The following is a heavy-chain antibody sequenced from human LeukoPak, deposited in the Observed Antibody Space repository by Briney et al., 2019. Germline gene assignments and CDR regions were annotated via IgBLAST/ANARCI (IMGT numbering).Heavy chain of an antibody. V-gene: IGHV4-59*01. CDR3: ARARSLYGMDV. CDR1: GGSISSYY. J-gene: IGHJ6*02. Sequence: PSETLSLTCTVSGGSISSYYWSWIRQPPGKGLEWIGYIYYSGSTNYNPSLKSRVTISVDTSKNQFSLKLSSVTAADTAVYYCARARSLYGMDVWGQGTTVTVSS. CDR2: IYYSGST.